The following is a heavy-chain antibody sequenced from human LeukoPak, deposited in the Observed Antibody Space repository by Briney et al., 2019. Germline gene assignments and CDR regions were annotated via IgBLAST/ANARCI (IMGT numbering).Heavy chain of an antibody. Sequence: PGVSLRLSCAASGFTFSRYAMHWVRQAPGKGLEWVAVMSYDGDNKYYADLVKGRFIISRDNSKNMLYLQMDSLRAEDTAVYYCAKGSCDSLNCYRLYYYFMDVWGKGTTVTVSS. CDR2: MSYDGDNK. CDR3: AKGSCDSLNCYRLYYYFMDV. J-gene: IGHJ6*03. V-gene: IGHV3-30-3*01. D-gene: IGHD2-21*02. CDR1: GFTFSRYA.